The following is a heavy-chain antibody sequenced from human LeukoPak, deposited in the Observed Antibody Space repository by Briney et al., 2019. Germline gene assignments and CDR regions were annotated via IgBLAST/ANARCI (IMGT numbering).Heavy chain of an antibody. D-gene: IGHD6-13*01. CDR3: GYSSNWYVAFDI. Sequence: SETLSLTCTVSGGSISSYCWSWIRQPPGKGLEWIGYIYYSGSTSYNPSLKSRVTISVDTSKNQFSLKLSSVTAADTAVYYSGYSSNWYVAFDIWGQGTMVTVSS. V-gene: IGHV4-59*01. CDR2: IYYSGST. J-gene: IGHJ3*02. CDR1: GGSISSYC.